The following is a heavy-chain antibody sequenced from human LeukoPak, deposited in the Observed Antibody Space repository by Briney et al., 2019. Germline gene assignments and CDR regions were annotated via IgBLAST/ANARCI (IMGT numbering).Heavy chain of an antibody. J-gene: IGHJ3*02. V-gene: IGHV3-49*04. CDR1: GFTFGDYA. CDR3: TRAGYCSSTSCYGDAFDI. CDR2: IRSKAYGGTT. D-gene: IGHD2-2*01. Sequence: GGSLRLSCTASGFTFGDYAMSWVRQAPGKGLEWVGFIRSKAYGGTTEYAASVKGRFTISRDDSKSIAYLQMNSLKTEDTAVYYCTRAGYCSSTSCYGDAFDIWGQGTMSPSLQ.